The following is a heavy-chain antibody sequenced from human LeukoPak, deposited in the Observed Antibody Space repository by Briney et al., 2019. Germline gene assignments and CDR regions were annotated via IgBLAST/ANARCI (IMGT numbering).Heavy chain of an antibody. V-gene: IGHV2-70*11. CDR1: GFSLSTSGMC. CDR3: ARIQYCNSDYYMEV. Sequence: SGPALVKPTQTLTLTCTFSGFSLSTSGMCVSWIRQPPGKALEWLARIDWDDDKYYSTSLKTRLTISKDTSKNQVVLTMTNMDPVDTATYYCARIQYCNSDYYMEVWGKGTTVTVSS. CDR2: IDWDDDK. J-gene: IGHJ6*03. D-gene: IGHD2/OR15-2a*01.